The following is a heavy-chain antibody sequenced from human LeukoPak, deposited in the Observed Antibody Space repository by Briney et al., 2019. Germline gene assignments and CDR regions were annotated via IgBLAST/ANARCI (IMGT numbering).Heavy chain of an antibody. Sequence: ASVKVSCKASGGTFSSYAISWVRQAPGQGLERMGRIIPIFGTANYAQKFQGRVTITADKSTSTAYMELSSLRSEDTAVYYCARDRDYGGTPGGWGQGTMVTVSS. J-gene: IGHJ3*01. D-gene: IGHD4-23*01. CDR2: IIPIFGTA. V-gene: IGHV1-69*06. CDR1: GGTFSSYA. CDR3: ARDRDYGGTPGG.